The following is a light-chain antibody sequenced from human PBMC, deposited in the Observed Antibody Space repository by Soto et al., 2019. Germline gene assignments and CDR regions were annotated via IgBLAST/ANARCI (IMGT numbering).Light chain of an antibody. CDR2: AAS. V-gene: IGKV1-39*01. CDR3: QQSYSTLLT. CDR1: QSISSY. Sequence: DIQMTQSPSSLSASVGDRVTIACRASQSISSYLNWYQHKPGKAPKLLIYAASSLQSGGPSRFSGSGSGTDFILSISSLQPEDFATYYCQQSYSTLLTFGEGTKMEIK. J-gene: IGKJ1*01.